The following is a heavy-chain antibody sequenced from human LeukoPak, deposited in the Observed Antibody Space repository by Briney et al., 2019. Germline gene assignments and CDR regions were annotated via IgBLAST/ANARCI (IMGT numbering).Heavy chain of an antibody. CDR3: AKDKGWGYSSYDYYGMDV. CDR2: ISGSGGST. CDR1: GFAFSSYA. J-gene: IGHJ6*02. V-gene: IGHV3-23*01. Sequence: GGSLRLSCAASGFAFSSYAMSWVRQAPGKGLEWVSGISGSGGSTYYADSVKGRFTISRDISKNTLYVQMNSLRAEDAAVYYCAKDKGWGYSSYDYYGMDVWGQGTTVTVSS. D-gene: IGHD1-26*01.